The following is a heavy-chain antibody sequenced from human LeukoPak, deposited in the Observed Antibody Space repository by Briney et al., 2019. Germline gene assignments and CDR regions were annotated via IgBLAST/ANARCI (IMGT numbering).Heavy chain of an antibody. CDR2: ISSNGGST. V-gene: IGHV3-64*01. J-gene: IGHJ3*01. Sequence: VSAISSNGGSTYYANSVKGRFTISRDNSKNTLYLQMNSLRAEDTAVYYCARDATNPTIFRFWGQGTMVTVSS. D-gene: IGHD3-9*01. CDR3: ARDATNPTIFRF.